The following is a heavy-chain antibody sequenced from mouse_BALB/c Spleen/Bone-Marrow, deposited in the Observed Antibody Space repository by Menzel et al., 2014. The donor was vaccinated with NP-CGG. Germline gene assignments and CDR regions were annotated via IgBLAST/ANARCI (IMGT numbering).Heavy chain of an antibody. CDR2: ISYSGST. CDR1: GDSINSGY. J-gene: IGHJ1*01. D-gene: IGHD1-1*01. Sequence: DVHLVESGPSLVKPSQTLSLPCSVTGDSINSGYWNWIRKFPGNKLDYKGYISYSGSTYYNPSLKSRISITRDTSKNQYYLQLNSVTTEDTATYYCAIITTAWYFDVWGAGTTVTVSS. CDR3: AIITTAWYFDV. V-gene: IGHV3-8*02.